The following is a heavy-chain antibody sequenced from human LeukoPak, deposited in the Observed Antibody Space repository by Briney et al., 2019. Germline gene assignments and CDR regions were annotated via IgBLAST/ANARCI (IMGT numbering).Heavy chain of an antibody. CDR1: GGSISRSNW. CDR3: ARGGYSYGYRGYYYMDV. J-gene: IGHJ6*03. V-gene: IGHV4-4*02. Sequence: SETLSLTCAVSGGSISRSNWWSWVRQSPGNGLEWIGEIYHSGSANYNPSLKSRVTVSVDTSKNQFSLKLSSVTAADTAVYYCARGGYSYGYRGYYYMDVWGKGTTVTVSS. CDR2: IYHSGSA. D-gene: IGHD5-18*01.